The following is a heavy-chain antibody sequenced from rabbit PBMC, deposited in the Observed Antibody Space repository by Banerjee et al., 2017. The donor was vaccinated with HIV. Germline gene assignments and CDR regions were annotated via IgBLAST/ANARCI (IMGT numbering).Heavy chain of an antibody. J-gene: IGHJ4*01. Sequence: QEQLVESGGGLVQPEGSLTLTCTASGFSFSSYWICWVRQAPGKGLEWIACIYAGNSGSTDYANWAKGRFTISKTSSTTVTLQMTSLTAADTATYFCARGGAYAGDGYGTHFNLWGQGTLVTVS. CDR1: GFSFSSYW. CDR2: IYAGNSGST. D-gene: IGHD4-2*01. CDR3: ARGGAYAGDGYGTHFNL. V-gene: IGHV1S45*01.